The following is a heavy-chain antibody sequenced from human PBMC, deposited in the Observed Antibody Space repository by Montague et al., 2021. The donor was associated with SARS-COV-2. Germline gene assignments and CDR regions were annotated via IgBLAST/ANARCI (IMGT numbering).Heavy chain of an antibody. CDR1: GVSIITGAYF. D-gene: IGHD4-23*01. CDR2: IYSNGVT. V-gene: IGHV4-30-4*01. CDR3: ARGVMTSVAGFDS. Sequence: TLSLTCSVSGVSIITGAYFWTWIREPPGKGLEWIGNIYSNGVTYYXPSLKSRPTLSVDTSRNELSLTLTSVTAADTAVYYCARGVMTSVAGFDSWGQGTLVAVSS. J-gene: IGHJ4*02.